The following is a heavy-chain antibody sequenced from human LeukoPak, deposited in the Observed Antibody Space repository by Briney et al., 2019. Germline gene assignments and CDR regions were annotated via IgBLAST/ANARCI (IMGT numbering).Heavy chain of an antibody. J-gene: IGHJ4*02. CDR2: IKQDGSEK. CDR3: ARDRPRGYSYGTVVDY. Sequence: GGSLRLSCAASGFTFSSYWMSWVRQAPGKGLEWVANIKQDGSEKYYVDSVKGRFTISRDNAKNSLYLQMNSLRAEDTAAYYCARDRPRGYSYGTVVDYWGQGTLVTVSS. D-gene: IGHD5-18*01. CDR1: GFTFSSYW. V-gene: IGHV3-7*01.